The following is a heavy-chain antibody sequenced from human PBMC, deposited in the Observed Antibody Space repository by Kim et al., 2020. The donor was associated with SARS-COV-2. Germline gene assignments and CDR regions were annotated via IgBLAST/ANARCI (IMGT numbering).Heavy chain of an antibody. CDR1: GFTFSSYG. D-gene: IGHD6-6*01. J-gene: IGHJ4*02. CDR3: ARWGPWSSSSLDY. CDR2: IWYDGSNK. Sequence: GGSLRLSCAASGFTFSSYGMHWVRQAPGKGLEWVAVIWYDGSNKYYADSVKGRFTISRDNSKNTLYLQMNSLRAEDTAVYYCARWGPWSSSSLDYWGQGTLVTVSS. V-gene: IGHV3-33*01.